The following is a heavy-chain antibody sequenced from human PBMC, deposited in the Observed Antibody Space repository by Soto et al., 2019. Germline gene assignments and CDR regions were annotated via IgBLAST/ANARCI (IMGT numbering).Heavy chain of an antibody. Sequence: QVQLVQSGAEVKKPGSSVKVSCKASGGTFSSYAISWVRQAPGQGLEWMGGIIPIFGTANYAQKFQGRVTITEDESTSTAYMDLSSLRSEDTAVYYFARLAVAGTTSHYYYGMDVWGQGTTVTVSS. CDR3: ARLAVAGTTSHYYYGMDV. CDR1: GGTFSSYA. J-gene: IGHJ6*02. V-gene: IGHV1-69*12. D-gene: IGHD6-19*01. CDR2: IIPIFGTA.